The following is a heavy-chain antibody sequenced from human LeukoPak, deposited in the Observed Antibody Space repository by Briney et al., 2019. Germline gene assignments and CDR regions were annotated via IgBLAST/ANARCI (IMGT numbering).Heavy chain of an antibody. J-gene: IGHJ4*02. Sequence: PGGSLRLSCAASGFTFRKHAMSWVRQAPGKGLEWVSSIFTDGHHTYNADSVKGRFTISRDNSKNTLYLQMNSLRAEDTAVYYCAINWGFYYFDYWGQGTLVTVSS. V-gene: IGHV3-23*01. CDR2: IFTDGHHT. D-gene: IGHD7-27*01. CDR1: GFTFRKHA. CDR3: AINWGFYYFDY.